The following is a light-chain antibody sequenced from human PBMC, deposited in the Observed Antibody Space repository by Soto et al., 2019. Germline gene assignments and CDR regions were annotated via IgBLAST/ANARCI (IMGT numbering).Light chain of an antibody. Sequence: EIVLTQSPGTLSESPGERDTLSCRASQSVSSSYLAWYQQKPGQAPRLLIYGASSRATGIPDRFSGSGSGTDFTLTISRLEPEDFAVYYCQHYGTSPTWTFGQGTKVEI. V-gene: IGKV3-20*01. CDR2: GAS. CDR3: QHYGTSPTWT. CDR1: QSVSSSY. J-gene: IGKJ1*01.